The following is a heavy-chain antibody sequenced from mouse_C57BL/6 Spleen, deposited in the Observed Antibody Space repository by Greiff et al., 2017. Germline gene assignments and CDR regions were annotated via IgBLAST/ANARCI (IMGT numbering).Heavy chain of an antibody. CDR2: IDPSDSET. CDR1: GYTFTSYW. Sequence: QVQLQQPGAELVRPGSSVKLSCKASGYTFTSYWMHWVKQRPIQGLEWIGNIDPSDSETHYNQKFKDKATLTVDKSSSTAYMQLSSLTSEDSAVFYCARRDYGNQFAYWGQGTLVTVSA. CDR3: ARRDYGNQFAY. D-gene: IGHD1-1*01. V-gene: IGHV1-52*01. J-gene: IGHJ3*01.